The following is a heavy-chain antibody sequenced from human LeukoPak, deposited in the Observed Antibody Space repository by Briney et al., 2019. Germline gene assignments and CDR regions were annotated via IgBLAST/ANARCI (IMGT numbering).Heavy chain of an antibody. D-gene: IGHD7-27*01. CDR2: ISAYNGHT. V-gene: IGHV1-18*01. J-gene: IGHJ6*02. CDR3: ARDLSSNWGYDCDYGMDV. Sequence: ASVKVSCKASGYTFISYGISWVRQAPGQGLEWMGWISAYNGHTFYGQKLQGRVTMTTDTSTSTAYMELRSLRSDDTAVYFCARDLSSNWGYDCDYGMDVWGQGTTVTVSS. CDR1: GYTFISYG.